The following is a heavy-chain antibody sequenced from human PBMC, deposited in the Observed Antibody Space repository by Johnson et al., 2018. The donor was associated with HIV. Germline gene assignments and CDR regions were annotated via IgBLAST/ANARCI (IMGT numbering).Heavy chain of an antibody. CDR3: AREGGVGDDYGGKSAFDI. Sequence: VQLVESGGGVVQPGRSLRLSCAASGFTVSSNYMSWVRQAPGKGLEWVSTIGGSGGTTYYADYVKGRFTISRDSSKNTVYLQMSSLRAEDTAVYYCAREGGVGDDYGGKSAFDIWGQGTMVTVSS. CDR2: IGGSGGTT. CDR1: GFTVSSNY. V-gene: IGHV3-66*02. D-gene: IGHD4-23*01. J-gene: IGHJ3*02.